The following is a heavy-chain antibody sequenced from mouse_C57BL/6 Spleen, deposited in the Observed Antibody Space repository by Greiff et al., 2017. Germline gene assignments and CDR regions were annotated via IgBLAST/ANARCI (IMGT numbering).Heavy chain of an antibody. V-gene: IGHV1-15*01. Sequence: QVHVKQSGAELVRPGASVTLSCKASGYTFTDYEMHWVKQTPVHGLEWIGAIDPETGGTAYNQKFKGKAILTADKSSSTAYMELRSLTSEDSAVYYCTRSGQLRYYFDYWGQGTTLTVSS. J-gene: IGHJ2*01. CDR1: GYTFTDYE. D-gene: IGHD2-4*01. CDR3: TRSGQLRYYFDY. CDR2: IDPETGGT.